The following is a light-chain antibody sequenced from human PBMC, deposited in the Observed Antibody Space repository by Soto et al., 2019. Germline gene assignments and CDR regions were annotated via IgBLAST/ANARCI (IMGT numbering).Light chain of an antibody. CDR1: SSDVGGYDY. V-gene: IGLV2-14*03. CDR3: SSYTSGNTLVL. Sequence: QSALTQPAFVSGSPGQSITISCTGTSSDVGGYDYVSWYQQHPGKAPRLMIYDVINRPSGVSSRFSGYKSGNTASLTISGLLAEDEADYYCSSYTSGNTLVLLGGGTQLTVL. J-gene: IGLJ2*01. CDR2: DVI.